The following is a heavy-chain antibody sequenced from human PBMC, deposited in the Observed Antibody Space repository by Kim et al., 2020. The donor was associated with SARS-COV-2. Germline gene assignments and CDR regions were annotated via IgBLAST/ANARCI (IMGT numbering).Heavy chain of an antibody. CDR1: GGSISSYY. CDR2: IYYSGST. Sequence: SETLSLTCTVSGGSISSYYWSWIRQPPGKGLEWIGYIYYSGSTNYNPSLKSRVTISVDTSKNQFSLKLSSVTAADTAVYYCARYSVTMVRGGGPRYNWFDPWGQGTLVTVSS. J-gene: IGHJ5*02. D-gene: IGHD3-10*01. V-gene: IGHV4-59*01. CDR3: ARYSVTMVRGGGPRYNWFDP.